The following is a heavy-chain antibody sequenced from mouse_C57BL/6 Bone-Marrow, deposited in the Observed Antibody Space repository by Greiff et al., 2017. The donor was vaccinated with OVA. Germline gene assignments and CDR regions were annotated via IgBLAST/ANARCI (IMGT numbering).Heavy chain of an antibody. CDR1: GYTFTSYG. CDR2: IYPRSGNT. CDR3: ARWGGSSYGYFDV. V-gene: IGHV1-81*01. J-gene: IGHJ1*03. D-gene: IGHD1-1*01. Sequence: VQLQQSGAELARPGASVKLSCKASGYTFTSYGISWVKQRTGQGLEWIGEIYPRSGNTYYNEKFKGKATLTADKSSSTAYMELRSLTSEDSAVYFCARWGGSSYGYFDVWGTGTTVTVSS.